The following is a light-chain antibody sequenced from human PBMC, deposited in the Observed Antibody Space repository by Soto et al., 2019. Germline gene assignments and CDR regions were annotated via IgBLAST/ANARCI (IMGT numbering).Light chain of an antibody. CDR3: QQYDTSPWT. Sequence: ELVLTQSPGTLSLSQGERATLSCRASQSVSSTYLAWFQQKPGQAPRLLMYGASNRATGIPDRFSGSGSGTDFTLTISRLEPEDFAVYDCQQYDTSPWTFGQGTKVEV. CDR2: GAS. CDR1: QSVSSTY. J-gene: IGKJ1*01. V-gene: IGKV3-20*01.